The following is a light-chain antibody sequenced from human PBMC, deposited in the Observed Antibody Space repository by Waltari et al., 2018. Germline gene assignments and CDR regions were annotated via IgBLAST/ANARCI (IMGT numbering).Light chain of an antibody. J-gene: IGLJ3*02. V-gene: IGLV1-40*01. CDR1: NFNTGEGNA. Sequence: QSALTQPPSVSGAPGQTVTISCIGTNFNTGEGNAVHWYQQFPGTVPKVLIHHNTLRPSGVPDRFSASKSATSASLVITGLQPDDEADYYCQSYDSTVGGSVFGGPTKVTV. CDR3: QSYDSTVGGSV. CDR2: HNT.